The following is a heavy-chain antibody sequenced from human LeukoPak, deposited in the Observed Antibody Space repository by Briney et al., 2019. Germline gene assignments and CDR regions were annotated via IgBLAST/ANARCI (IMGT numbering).Heavy chain of an antibody. V-gene: IGHV3-30*18. CDR2: ISYDGSNI. CDR3: AKDSSPAYFDY. Sequence: GRSLRLSCAASGFTFSTYGMHWVRQAPGKGLEWVALISYDGSNIYYADSVKGRFTISRDRSMNTLYLQMNGLRGEDTAVYFCAKDSSPAYFDYWGQGTLVTVSS. D-gene: IGHD6-6*01. CDR1: GFTFSTYG. J-gene: IGHJ4*02.